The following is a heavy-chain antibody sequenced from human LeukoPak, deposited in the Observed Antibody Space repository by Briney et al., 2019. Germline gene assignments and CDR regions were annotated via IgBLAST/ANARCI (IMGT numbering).Heavy chain of an antibody. J-gene: IGHJ4*01. CDR3: TRADGDYDHRFFDY. D-gene: IGHD4-17*01. CDR2: IRRKANDGST. Sequence: PGGSLRLSCTGVGFNFGDYGLSWVRQAPGKGLEWIGFIRRKANDGSTEYAASVKGRFTISRDDSKAIAYLQMNGLQTEDTALYYCTRADGDYDHRFFDYWGQGTQVIVSS. CDR1: GFNFGDYG. V-gene: IGHV3-49*04.